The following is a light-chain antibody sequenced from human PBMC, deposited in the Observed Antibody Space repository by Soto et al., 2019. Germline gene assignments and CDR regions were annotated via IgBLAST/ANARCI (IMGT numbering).Light chain of an antibody. CDR2: GAS. CDR1: QSVSSN. V-gene: IGKV3-15*01. CDR3: QQYNNLPPYSG. J-gene: IGKJ3*01. Sequence: EIVMTQSPATLSVSPGERATLSCRASQSVSSNLAWYQQKPGQAPRLLIYGASTRATGIPARFSGSGSGTEFTLTISSLQSEDFAVYYCQQYNNLPPYSGFGPGTKVDIK.